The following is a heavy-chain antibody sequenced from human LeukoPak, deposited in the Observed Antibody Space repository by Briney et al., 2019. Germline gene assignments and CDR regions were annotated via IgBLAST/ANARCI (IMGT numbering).Heavy chain of an antibody. Sequence: SETLSLTCTVSGGSISSYYWSWIRQPAGKGLEWIGRIYTSGSTNYNPSLKSRVTMSVDTSKNQLSLKLSSVTAADTAVYYCASYVRSGYWDDAFDIWGQGTMVTVSS. CDR2: IYTSGST. V-gene: IGHV4-4*07. D-gene: IGHD3-3*01. J-gene: IGHJ3*02. CDR3: ASYVRSGYWDDAFDI. CDR1: GGSISSYY.